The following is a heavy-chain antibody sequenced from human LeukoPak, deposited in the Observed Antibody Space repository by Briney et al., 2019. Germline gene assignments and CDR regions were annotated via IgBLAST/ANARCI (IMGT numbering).Heavy chain of an antibody. J-gene: IGHJ6*02. CDR3: ARVRYYDSSGYYYYYGMDV. CDR2: ISYSGST. V-gene: IGHV4-59*01. Sequence: PSETLSLTCTVSGGSISSYYWSWIRQPPGKGLEWIGYISYSGSTNYNPSLKSRVTISVDTSKNQFSLRLNSMTAADTAMYYCARVRYYDSSGYYYYYGMDVWGQGTTVTVSS. D-gene: IGHD3-22*01. CDR1: GGSISSYY.